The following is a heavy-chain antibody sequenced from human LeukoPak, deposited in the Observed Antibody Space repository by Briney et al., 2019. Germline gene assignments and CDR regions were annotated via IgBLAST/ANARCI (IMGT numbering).Heavy chain of an antibody. Sequence: GEPLKISWKGSGYSFTSYWIGWVRQMPGKGLEWMGIIYPGDSDTRYSPSFQGQVTISADKSISTAYLQWSSLKASDTAMYYCARHLHSSGWYADYWGQGTLVTVSS. V-gene: IGHV5-51*01. CDR2: IYPGDSDT. J-gene: IGHJ4*02. CDR1: GYSFTSYW. D-gene: IGHD6-19*01. CDR3: ARHLHSSGWYADY.